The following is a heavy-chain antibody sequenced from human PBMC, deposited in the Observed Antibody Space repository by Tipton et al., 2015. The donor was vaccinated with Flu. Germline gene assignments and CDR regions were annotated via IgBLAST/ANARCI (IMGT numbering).Heavy chain of an antibody. CDR2: INPNSAGT. CDR3: AREGYDILTGYYTSFDY. J-gene: IGHJ4*02. D-gene: IGHD3-9*01. CDR1: GYIFSRYG. Sequence: QVQLVQSGAEVKKPGASVKVSCKVSGYIFSRYGISWVRQAPGQGLEWMGRINPNSAGTNYTQKFQGRVTMTRDTSISTAYMELSRLRSDDTAVYYCAREGYDILTGYYTSFDYWGQGTLVTVSS. V-gene: IGHV1-2*06.